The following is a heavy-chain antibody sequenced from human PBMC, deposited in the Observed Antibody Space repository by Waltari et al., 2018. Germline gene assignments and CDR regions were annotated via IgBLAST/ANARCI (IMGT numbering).Heavy chain of an antibody. CDR3: ARDYDSSGHLDY. CDR1: GFTFTNYE. D-gene: IGHD3-22*01. V-gene: IGHV3-48*03. J-gene: IGHJ4*02. CDR2: ISSSGSTM. Sequence: EVQLVESGGGLVQPGGSLRLSCAASGFTFTNYEMNWVRQATGKGLEWVSYISSSGSTMYYADSVKGRFTISRDNTKNSLYLQMNSLRAEDTAVYYCARDYDSSGHLDYWGQGTLVTVSS.